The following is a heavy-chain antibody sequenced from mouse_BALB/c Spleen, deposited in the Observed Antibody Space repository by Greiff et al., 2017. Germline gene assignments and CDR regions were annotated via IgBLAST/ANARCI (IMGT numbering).Heavy chain of an antibody. CDR2: ISSGSSTI. V-gene: IGHV5-17*02. CDR1: GFTFSSFG. CDR3: ARSKATAWYFDV. J-gene: IGHJ1*01. D-gene: IGHD1-2*01. Sequence: EVQVVESGGGLVQPGGSRKLSCAASGFTFSSFGMHWVRQAPVKGLEWVAYISSGSSTIYYADTVKGRFTISRDNPKNTLFLQMTSLRSEDTAMYYCARSKATAWYFDVWGAGTTVTVSS.